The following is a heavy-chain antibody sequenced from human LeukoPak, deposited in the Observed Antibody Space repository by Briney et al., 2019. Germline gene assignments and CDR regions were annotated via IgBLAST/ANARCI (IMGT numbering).Heavy chain of an antibody. CDR2: IYHSGST. Sequence: PSETLSLTCAVPGGSISSSNWWSWVRQPPGKGLEWIGEIYHSGSTNYNPSLKSRVTISVDKSKNQFSLKLSSVTAADTAVYYCARDSAGSGSRLLDYWGQGTLVTVSS. CDR3: ARDSAGSGSRLLDY. D-gene: IGHD3-10*01. J-gene: IGHJ4*02. CDR1: GGSISSSNW. V-gene: IGHV4-4*02.